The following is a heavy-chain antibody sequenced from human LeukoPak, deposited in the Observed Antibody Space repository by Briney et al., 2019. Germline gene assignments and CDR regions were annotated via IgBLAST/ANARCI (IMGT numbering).Heavy chain of an antibody. CDR2: ISGSGGST. J-gene: IGHJ3*02. Sequence: PGGPLRLSCAASGFTFSSYAMSWVRQAPGKGLEWVSAISGSGGSTYYADSVKGRFTIARDNSKNTLYLQMNSLRAEDTAVYYCARIPRAARPPGAFDIWGQGTMVTVSS. CDR1: GFTFSSYA. V-gene: IGHV3-23*01. CDR3: ARIPRAARPPGAFDI. D-gene: IGHD6-6*01.